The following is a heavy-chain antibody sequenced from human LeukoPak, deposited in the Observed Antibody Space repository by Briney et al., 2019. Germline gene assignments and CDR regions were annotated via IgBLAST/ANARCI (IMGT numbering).Heavy chain of an antibody. CDR3: ARESRIVALSGSGMDV. J-gene: IGHJ6*02. CDR1: GFTFSSYS. D-gene: IGHD2-15*01. V-gene: IGHV3-33*08. Sequence: PGGSLRLSCAASGFTFSSYSMNWVRQAPGKGLEWVAVIWHDETNKYYADSMKGRFTISRDNSKNTLFLQMNSLRAEDTAVYYCARESRIVALSGSGMDVWGQGTTVTVSS. CDR2: IWHDETNK.